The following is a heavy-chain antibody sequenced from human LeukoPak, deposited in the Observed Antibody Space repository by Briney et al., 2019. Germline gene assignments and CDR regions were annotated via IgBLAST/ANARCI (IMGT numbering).Heavy chain of an antibody. CDR2: ISGSGGSI. V-gene: IGHV3-23*01. CDR3: AKDPTWELRASLVSYYFDY. Sequence: GGSLRLSCAASGFTFSNYAMSCIRQAPGKGLEWVSAISGSGGSIYHADSVKGRFTISRDNSKDTLYLQMNSLRAEDTAVYHCAKDPTWELRASLVSYYFDYWGQGTLVTVSS. J-gene: IGHJ4*02. D-gene: IGHD1-26*01. CDR1: GFTFSNYA.